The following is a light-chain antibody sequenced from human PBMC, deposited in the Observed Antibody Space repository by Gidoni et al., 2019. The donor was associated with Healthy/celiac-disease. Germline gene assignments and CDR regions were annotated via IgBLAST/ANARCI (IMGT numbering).Light chain of an antibody. J-gene: IGKJ1*01. V-gene: IGKV1-39*01. Sequence: DIQMTQYPSSLSASVGDRVTITCRASQSISSYLNWYQQKPGKAPKLLIYAASSLQSGVPSRFSGSGSGPDFTLPISILQPEDFASYYCQQSYSTPPTFGQGTKVEIK. CDR1: QSISSY. CDR2: AAS. CDR3: QQSYSTPPT.